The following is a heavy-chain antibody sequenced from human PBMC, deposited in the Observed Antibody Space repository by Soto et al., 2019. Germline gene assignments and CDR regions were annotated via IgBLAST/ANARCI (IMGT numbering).Heavy chain of an antibody. D-gene: IGHD3-10*01. Sequence: QVQLQESGPGLVKPSETLSLTCTVSGGSVSSDNYYWSWIRQPPGKGLEWIGYIYFAGSTDYNPSLKSRVTISLDTSKNQFSLKLSSVTAADTALYYCARESSRGLYGLDVWGQGNTVTVSS. CDR3: ARESSRGLYGLDV. J-gene: IGHJ6*02. CDR2: IYFAGST. V-gene: IGHV4-61*01. CDR1: GGSVSSDNYY.